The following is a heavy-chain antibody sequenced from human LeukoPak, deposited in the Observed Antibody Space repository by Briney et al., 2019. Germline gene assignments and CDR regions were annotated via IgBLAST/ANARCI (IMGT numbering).Heavy chain of an antibody. CDR1: GFSFSDHY. CDR3: ARGRQYCSDIACRNPLDY. Sequence: GGSLRLSCAASGFSFSDHYMDWVRQAPGKGLEWVGRIRNKLNGHTTEYAASVKGRFTISRDDSQNSLYLQMNSLKTEDTAVYYCARGRQYCSDIACRNPLDYWGQGTLVTVSS. V-gene: IGHV3-72*01. D-gene: IGHD2-15*01. J-gene: IGHJ4*02. CDR2: IRNKLNGHTT.